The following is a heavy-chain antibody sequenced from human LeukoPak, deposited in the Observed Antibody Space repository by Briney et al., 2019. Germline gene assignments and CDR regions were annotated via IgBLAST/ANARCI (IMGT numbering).Heavy chain of an antibody. V-gene: IGHV3-23*01. Sequence: GGSLRLSCAASGFTLSNHAMIWVRQAPGKGLEWVSSISGSGAMTYYADSVKGRFTISRDNAMDTLYLHMNSLRADDTAVYYCARGPYCSGGSCYFYYYYYYMDVWGKGTTVTVSS. CDR3: ARGPYCSGGSCYFYYYYYYMDV. CDR2: ISGSGAMT. CDR1: GFTLSNHA. J-gene: IGHJ6*03. D-gene: IGHD2-15*01.